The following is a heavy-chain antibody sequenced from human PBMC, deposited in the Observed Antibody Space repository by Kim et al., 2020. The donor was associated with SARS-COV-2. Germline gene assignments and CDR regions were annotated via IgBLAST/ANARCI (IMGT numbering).Heavy chain of an antibody. V-gene: IGHV4-31*02. J-gene: IGHJ5*02. CDR3: ARDVHDYYGSGSYYWFDP. D-gene: IGHD3-10*01. Sequence: RSRVTISVDTAKNQFSLKLSSVTAADTAVYYCARDVHDYYGSGSYYWFDPWGQGTLVTVSS.